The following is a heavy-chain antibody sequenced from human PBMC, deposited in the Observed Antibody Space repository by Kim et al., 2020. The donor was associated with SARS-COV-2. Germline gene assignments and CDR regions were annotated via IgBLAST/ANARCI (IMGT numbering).Heavy chain of an antibody. Sequence: SVKGRFTISRDNSKNTLYLQMNSLRAEDTAVYYCAKELMVRGAINWFDPWGQGTLVTVSS. J-gene: IGHJ5*02. V-gene: IGHV3-23*01. CDR3: AKELMVRGAINWFDP. D-gene: IGHD3-10*01.